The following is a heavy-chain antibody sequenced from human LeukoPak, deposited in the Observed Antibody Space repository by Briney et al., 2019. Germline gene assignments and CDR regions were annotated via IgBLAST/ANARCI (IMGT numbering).Heavy chain of an antibody. D-gene: IGHD2-2*01. V-gene: IGHV3-48*04. CDR3: ARDDSMGPQKSQTLYCSSTSCLH. Sequence: GGSLRLSCAASGFTFSSYSMNWVRQAPGKGLGWVSYISSSSSTIYYADSVKGRFTISRDNAKNSLYLQMNSLRAEDTAVYYCARDDSMGPQKSQTLYCSSTSCLHWGQGTLVTVSS. CDR1: GFTFSSYS. J-gene: IGHJ4*02. CDR2: ISSSSSTI.